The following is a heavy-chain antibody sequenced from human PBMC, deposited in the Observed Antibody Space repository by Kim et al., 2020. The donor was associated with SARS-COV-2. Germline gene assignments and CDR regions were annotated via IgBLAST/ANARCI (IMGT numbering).Heavy chain of an antibody. CDR2: IYYSGST. CDR3: AREDLDYGDQYYYYYGMDV. D-gene: IGHD4-17*01. CDR1: GGSISSSSYY. J-gene: IGHJ6*02. V-gene: IGHV4-39*02. Sequence: SGTLSLTCTVSGGSISSSSYYWGWIRQPPGKGLEWIGSIYYSGSTYYNPSLKSRVTISVDTSKNQFSLKLSSVTAADTAVYYCAREDLDYGDQYYYYYGMDVWGQGTTVTVSS.